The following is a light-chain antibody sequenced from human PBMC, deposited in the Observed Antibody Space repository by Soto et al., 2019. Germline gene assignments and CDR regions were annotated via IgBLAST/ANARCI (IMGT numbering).Light chain of an antibody. CDR1: SRDVGSYNL. Sequence: SVVTPPAPVSGAPGQSVTTSCPGTSRDVGSYNLVSWYQQHPGKAPKLMIYEVSKWPSGVSNRFSGSKSGNTASLTISGLQAEDEADYYCCSYAGSSTFYVFGTGTKVTVL. J-gene: IGLJ1*01. V-gene: IGLV2-23*02. CDR2: EVS. CDR3: CSYAGSSTFYV.